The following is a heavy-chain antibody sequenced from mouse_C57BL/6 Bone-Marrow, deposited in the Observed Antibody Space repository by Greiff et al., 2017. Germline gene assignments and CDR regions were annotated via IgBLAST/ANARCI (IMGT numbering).Heavy chain of an antibody. J-gene: IGHJ3*01. CDR3: ARWSAYGNYAWFAY. D-gene: IGHD2-1*01. Sequence: VQLQQPGAELARPGASVKLSCKASGYTFTSYGISWVKQRTGQGLEWIGEIYPRSGNTYYNEKFKGKATLTADKSSSTAYMELRSLTSEDSAVYFCARWSAYGNYAWFAYWGQGTLVTVSA. CDR1: GYTFTSYG. CDR2: IYPRSGNT. V-gene: IGHV1-81*01.